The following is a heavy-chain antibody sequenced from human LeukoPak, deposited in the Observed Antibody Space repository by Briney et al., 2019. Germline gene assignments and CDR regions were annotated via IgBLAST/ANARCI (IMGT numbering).Heavy chain of an antibody. CDR1: GFTFSDHY. Sequence: PGGSRRLSCAASGFTFSDHYMDWVRQAPGKGLGWVGRTRNKANSYTTEYAASVKGRFTISRDDSKNSLYLQMNSLKTEDTAVYYCASLYGSGKRWVDPWGQGTLVTVSS. V-gene: IGHV3-72*01. J-gene: IGHJ5*02. CDR3: ASLYGSGKRWVDP. D-gene: IGHD3-10*01. CDR2: TRNKANSYTT.